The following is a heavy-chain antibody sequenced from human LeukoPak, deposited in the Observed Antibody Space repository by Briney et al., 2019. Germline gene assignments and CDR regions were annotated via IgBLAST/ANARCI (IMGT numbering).Heavy chain of an antibody. J-gene: IGHJ4*02. Sequence: SETLSLTCTVSGGSISSYYWSWIRQPPGKGLEWIGYIYYSGSTNYNPSLKSRVTISVDTSKNQFSLKLSSVTAADTAVYYCARWPEYSGYLDYWGQGTLVTVSS. V-gene: IGHV4-59*12. CDR1: GGSISSYY. D-gene: IGHD1-26*01. CDR3: ARWPEYSGYLDY. CDR2: IYYSGST.